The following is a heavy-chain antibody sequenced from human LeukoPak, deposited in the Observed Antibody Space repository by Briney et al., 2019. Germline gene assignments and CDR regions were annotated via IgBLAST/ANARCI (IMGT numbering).Heavy chain of an antibody. J-gene: IGHJ6*03. Sequence: PGGSLRLSCSASGFTFSRYSMNWVRQAPGKGLEWVSYISSSSSSIQYADSVKGRFTISRDNAKNSLYLEMNSLRAEDTAVYYCARVPRSYYYYYYMDVWGKGTTVTVSS. CDR2: ISSSSSSI. CDR1: GFTFSRYS. CDR3: ARVPRSYYYYYYMDV. V-gene: IGHV3-48*04.